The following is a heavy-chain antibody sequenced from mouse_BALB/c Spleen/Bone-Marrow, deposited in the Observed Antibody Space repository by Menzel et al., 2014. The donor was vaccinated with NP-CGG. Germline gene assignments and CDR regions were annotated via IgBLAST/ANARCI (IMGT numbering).Heavy chain of an antibody. CDR3: TTSRGYNWFAY. CDR1: GYTFTSYY. D-gene: IGHD2-2*01. V-gene: IGHV1S81*02. J-gene: IGHJ3*01. Sequence: VQLQQSGAALVKPGASVKLSCKASGYTFTSYYMYWVKQRPGQGLEWIGEINPSNGGADFNEKFKIKATLTVDKSSSTAYMQLSSLTSEDSAVYYCTTSRGYNWFAYWGQGTLVTVSA. CDR2: INPSNGGA.